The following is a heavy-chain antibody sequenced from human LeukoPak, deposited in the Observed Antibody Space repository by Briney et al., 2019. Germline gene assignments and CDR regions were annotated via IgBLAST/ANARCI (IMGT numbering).Heavy chain of an antibody. D-gene: IGHD2-2*01. CDR2: IYTSGST. V-gene: IGHV4-61*02. CDR3: ARDPYHDP. J-gene: IGHJ5*02. Sequence: SQTLSLTCTVSGGSISSGGYYWSWIRQHPGKGLEWIGRIYTSGSTNYNPSLKSRVTMSVDTSKNQFSLKLSSVTAADTAVYYCARDPYHDPWGQGTLVTVSS. CDR1: GGSISSGGYY.